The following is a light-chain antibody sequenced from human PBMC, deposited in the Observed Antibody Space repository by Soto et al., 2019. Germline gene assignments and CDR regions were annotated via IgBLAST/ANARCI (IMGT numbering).Light chain of an antibody. V-gene: IGKV3-15*01. CDR1: QSVSSS. J-gene: IGKJ1*01. CDR3: QQYNNWPKS. Sequence: EIVMTQSPATLSVSPGERATLSCRASQSVSSSLAWYQQKPGQPPRLLIYGASTRATGIPATFSGSGSGTEFTLTISSLQSEDFAVYYCQQYNNWPKSFGQGTKVDIK. CDR2: GAS.